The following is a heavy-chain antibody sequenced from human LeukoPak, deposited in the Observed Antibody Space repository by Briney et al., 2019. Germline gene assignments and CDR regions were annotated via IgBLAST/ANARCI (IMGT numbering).Heavy chain of an antibody. CDR1: GYTFTSYG. V-gene: IGHV1-18*01. D-gene: IGHD3-22*01. Sequence: ASVKVSCKASGYTFTSYGISWVRQAPGQGLEWMGWISAYNGNTNYAQKLQGRVTMTTDTSTSTAYMELRSLRSDDTAVYYCARDCYDSSGYTPFDYWGQGTLVTVSS. CDR2: ISAYNGNT. CDR3: ARDCYDSSGYTPFDY. J-gene: IGHJ4*02.